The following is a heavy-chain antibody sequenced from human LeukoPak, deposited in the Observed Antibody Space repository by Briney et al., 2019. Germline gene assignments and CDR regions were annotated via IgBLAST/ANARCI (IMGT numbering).Heavy chain of an antibody. D-gene: IGHD6-19*01. V-gene: IGHV1-18*01. CDR1: GSTFTSYG. CDR3: ARVSMGSSGWNYYYYYGMDV. CDR2: ISAFNGNT. Sequence: ASGKVSCKASGSTFTSYGISWVRQAPGHRVEWMGWISAFNGNTNYAQKLQRRVTMTTDTSTSTAYMELRSLRSDDTAVYYCARVSMGSSGWNYYYYYGMDVWGQGTTVTVSS. J-gene: IGHJ6*02.